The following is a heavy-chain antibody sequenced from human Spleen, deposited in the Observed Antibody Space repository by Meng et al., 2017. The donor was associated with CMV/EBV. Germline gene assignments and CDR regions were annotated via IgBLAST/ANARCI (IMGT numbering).Heavy chain of an antibody. V-gene: IGHV3-64*02. CDR1: GFTFSDYA. CDR2: ISSNGGST. J-gene: IGHJ3*02. D-gene: IGHD6-6*01. Sequence: AASGFTFSDYAMHWVRQAPGKGLEYVSTISSNGGSTYYADSVEGRFTISRDNSKNTLHLQMGSLRAEDMAVYYCARANPVVLDAFDIWGQGTMVT. CDR3: ARANPVVLDAFDI.